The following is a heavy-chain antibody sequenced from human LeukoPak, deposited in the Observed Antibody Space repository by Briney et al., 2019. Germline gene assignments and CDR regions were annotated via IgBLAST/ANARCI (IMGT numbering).Heavy chain of an antibody. D-gene: IGHD6-13*01. Sequence: ASVKVSCKASGYTFSSYGISWVRQAPGQGLEWMGWISAYNGNRNYAQKVQGRDTRTTDTSTSTAYMELRSLRSDDTAVYYCARQYSSTPPWEYWGQGTLGTVSS. CDR2: ISAYNGNR. CDR3: ARQYSSTPPWEY. J-gene: IGHJ4*02. V-gene: IGHV1-18*01. CDR1: GYTFSSYG.